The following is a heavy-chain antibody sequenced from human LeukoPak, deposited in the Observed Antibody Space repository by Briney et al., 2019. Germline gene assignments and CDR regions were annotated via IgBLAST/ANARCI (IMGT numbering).Heavy chain of an antibody. Sequence: PSETLSLTCTVSGGSICRNDDKWGWIRQAPGKGLEWIASIYCSGSTYYNPSLKSRVTVSVDTSKSQFSLRLSSVTAADTAVYYCARRPLFDYWGQGTLVTVSS. CDR1: GGSICRNDDK. V-gene: IGHV4-39*01. J-gene: IGHJ4*02. CDR3: ARRPLFDY. CDR2: IYCSGST.